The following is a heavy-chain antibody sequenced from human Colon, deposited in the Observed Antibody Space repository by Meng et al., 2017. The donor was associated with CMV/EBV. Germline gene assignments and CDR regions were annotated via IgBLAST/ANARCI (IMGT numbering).Heavy chain of an antibody. V-gene: IGHV3-23*01. CDR3: SKSTPDHFDYYFGA. D-gene: IGHD3-9*01. J-gene: IGHJ5*02. CDR2: ITTSGGGR. CDR1: GFTFSNCA. Sequence: GGSLRLSCAASGFTFSNCAMTWVRQAPGKRLEWVSAITTSGGGRYYAASVKGRFTSSRDNSQNTLYLQKNSLGADGTAIYYCSKSTPDHFDYYFGARAQGILVTVSS.